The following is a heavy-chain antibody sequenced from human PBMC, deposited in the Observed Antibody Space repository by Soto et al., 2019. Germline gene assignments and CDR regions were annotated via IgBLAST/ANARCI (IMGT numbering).Heavy chain of an antibody. Sequence: GGSLRLSCAASGFTFSSYAMHWVRQAPGKGLEWVAVISYDGSNKYYADSVKGRFTISRDNSKNTLYLQMNSLRAEDTAVYYCASVTYYDFWSGYLDYYGMDVWGQGTTVTVSS. CDR3: ASVTYYDFWSGYLDYYGMDV. V-gene: IGHV3-30-3*01. CDR2: ISYDGSNK. D-gene: IGHD3-3*01. CDR1: GFTFSSYA. J-gene: IGHJ6*02.